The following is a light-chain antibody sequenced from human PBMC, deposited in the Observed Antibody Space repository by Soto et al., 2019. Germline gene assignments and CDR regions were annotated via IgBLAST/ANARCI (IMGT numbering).Light chain of an antibody. CDR1: QNINTY. V-gene: IGKV1-39*01. CDR3: QQSYNFPYT. Sequence: DIQMTKSPSSLSASVGDRVTITCRASQNINTYLNWYQQKPGKAPKLLIYAAFSLQSGVPSRFSGSGSGTDFTLTISSLQPEDFATYYCQQSYNFPYTFGQGTKVDIK. J-gene: IGKJ2*01. CDR2: AAF.